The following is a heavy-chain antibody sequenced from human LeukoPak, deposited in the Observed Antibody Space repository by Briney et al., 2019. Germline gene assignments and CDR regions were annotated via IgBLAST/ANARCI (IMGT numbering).Heavy chain of an antibody. CDR2: INHSGST. V-gene: IGHV4-34*01. CDR1: GGSFSGYY. Sequence: SETLSLTCAVYGGSFSGYYWSWIRQPPGKGLEWIGEINHSGSTNYNPSLESRVTISVDTSRNQFSLRLTSVTAADTAVYYCARGIHCSIATCYNWFDPWGQGTLVTVSS. J-gene: IGHJ5*02. D-gene: IGHD2-2*01. CDR3: ARGIHCSIATCYNWFDP.